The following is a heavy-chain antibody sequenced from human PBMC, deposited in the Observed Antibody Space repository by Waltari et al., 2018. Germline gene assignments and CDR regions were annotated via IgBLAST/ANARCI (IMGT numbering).Heavy chain of an antibody. Sequence: QVQLQQWGAGLLKPSETLSLTCAVSGGSFSGYYWSWIRHPPGTGLEWIGEINHSGSTNYNPSLKSRVTISVDTSKNQFSLKLSSVTAADTAVYYCARGTSRGFLEWYPNWFDPWGQGTLVTVSS. V-gene: IGHV4-34*01. CDR2: INHSGST. D-gene: IGHD3-3*01. CDR3: ARGTSRGFLEWYPNWFDP. J-gene: IGHJ5*02. CDR1: GGSFSGYY.